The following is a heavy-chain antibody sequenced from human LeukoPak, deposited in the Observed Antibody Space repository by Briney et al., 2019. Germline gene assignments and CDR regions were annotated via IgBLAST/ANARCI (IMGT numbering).Heavy chain of an antibody. CDR2: VSQSGDT. CDR3: ARERSSWSGHIFDY. CDR1: GGSFSGYF. J-gene: IGHJ4*02. Sequence: PSETLSLTCAVYGGSFSGYFCSWIRQSPGKDLEWIGEVSQSGDTYYNPSLKSRVTISLDTSKNQFFLKVNSVTPEDTAVYYCARERSSWSGHIFDYWGQGTLVTVSS. V-gene: IGHV4-34*01. D-gene: IGHD6-13*01.